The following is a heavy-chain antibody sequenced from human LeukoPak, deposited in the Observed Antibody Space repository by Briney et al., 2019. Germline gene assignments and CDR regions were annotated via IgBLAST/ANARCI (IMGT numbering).Heavy chain of an antibody. J-gene: IGHJ3*02. Sequence: GGSLRLSCAASGFTFSSYGMHWVRQAPGKGLEWVAVISYDGSNKYYADSVKGRFTISRDNSKNTLYLQMNSLRAEDTAVYYCAKAPTYYYDSSDAFDIWGQGKMVTVSS. CDR3: AKAPTYYYDSSDAFDI. CDR2: ISYDGSNK. V-gene: IGHV3-30*18. D-gene: IGHD3-22*01. CDR1: GFTFSSYG.